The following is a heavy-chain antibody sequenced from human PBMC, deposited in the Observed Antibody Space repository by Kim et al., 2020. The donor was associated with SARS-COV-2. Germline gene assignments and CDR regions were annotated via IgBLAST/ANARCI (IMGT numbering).Heavy chain of an antibody. CDR3: VKEAAFTTIVVDYYFDY. D-gene: IGHD3-22*01. J-gene: IGHJ4*02. V-gene: IGHV3-30*02. Sequence: VEGRFTISRDNSKNTLLLQMNSLRTEDTALYYCVKEAAFTTIVVDYYFDYWGQGTLVTVSS.